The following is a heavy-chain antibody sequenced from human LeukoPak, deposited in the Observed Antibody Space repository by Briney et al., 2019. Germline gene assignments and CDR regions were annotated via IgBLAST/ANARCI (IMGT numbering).Heavy chain of an antibody. CDR3: ARDMNWRPLSYYYMDV. CDR2: ISYDGSNK. J-gene: IGHJ6*03. D-gene: IGHD1-1*01. V-gene: IGHV3-30*04. Sequence: PGGSLRLSCAASGFTFSSYAMHWVRQPPGKGLEWVAVISYDGSNKYYADSVKGRFTISRDNSKNTLYLQMNSLRAEDTAVYYCARDMNWRPLSYYYMDVWGKGTTVTVSS. CDR1: GFTFSSYA.